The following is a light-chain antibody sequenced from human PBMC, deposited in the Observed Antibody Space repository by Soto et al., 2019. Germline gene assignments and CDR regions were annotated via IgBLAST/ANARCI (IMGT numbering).Light chain of an antibody. CDR2: DAS. CDR3: QQRTSRAWT. J-gene: IGKJ1*01. Sequence: ELVLTQSPATLSLSPGERATLSCRASQSVSSSLAWYQQKPGQAPRHLIDDASNRATGIPARFSGSGSGTDFTLTISSLEPEDFAVYYCQQRTSRAWTFGQGTKVEIK. CDR1: QSVSSS. V-gene: IGKV3-11*01.